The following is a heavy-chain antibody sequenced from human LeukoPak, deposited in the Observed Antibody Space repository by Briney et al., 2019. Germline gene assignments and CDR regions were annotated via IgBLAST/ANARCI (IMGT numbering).Heavy chain of an antibody. CDR3: ARDRGYHFEK. V-gene: IGHV3-74*01. CDR2: INSDGSST. D-gene: IGHD2/OR15-2a*01. J-gene: IGHJ4*02. CDR1: GFTFSSSW. Sequence: GGSLRLSCATSGFTFSSSWVHWVRQAPGKGLVWVSRINSDGSSTTYADSVKGRFIISRDNAKNTLYLQMNSLRAEDTAVYYCARDRGYHFEKGGQGTLVTASS.